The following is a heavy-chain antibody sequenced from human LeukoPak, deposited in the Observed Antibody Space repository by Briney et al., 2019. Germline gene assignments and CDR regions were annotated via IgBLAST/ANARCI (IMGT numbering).Heavy chain of an antibody. Sequence: SETLSLTCTVSGGSISSYYWSWIRQPPGKGLEWIGYIYYSGSTNYNPSLKSRVTISADTSKNQFSLKLSSVTAADTAVYYCARHENGGNSGAFDIWGQGTMVTVSS. CDR3: ARHENGGNSGAFDI. D-gene: IGHD4-23*01. V-gene: IGHV4-59*08. CDR1: GGSISSYY. J-gene: IGHJ3*02. CDR2: IYYSGST.